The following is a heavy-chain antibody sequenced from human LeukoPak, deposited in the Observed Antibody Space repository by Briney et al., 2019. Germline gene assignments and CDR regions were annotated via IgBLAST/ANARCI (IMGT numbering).Heavy chain of an antibody. Sequence: GGSLRLSCATSGFTFSTYAMHWVRQAPGKGLEWVASIRNDGTNKNHVDSVKGRFAISRDNSKNTLFLQMDSLRPEDTAIYYCAKSWSGYYHYYMDVWGKGTTVTVSS. CDR1: GFTFSTYA. V-gene: IGHV3-30*02. J-gene: IGHJ6*03. CDR2: IRNDGTNK. CDR3: AKSWSGYYHYYMDV. D-gene: IGHD3-3*01.